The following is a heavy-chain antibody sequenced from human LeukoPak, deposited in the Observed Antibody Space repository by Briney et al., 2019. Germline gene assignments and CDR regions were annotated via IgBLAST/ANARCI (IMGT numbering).Heavy chain of an antibody. CDR1: GFAVSTNY. D-gene: IGHD1-26*01. J-gene: IGHJ5*02. Sequence: GGSLRLSCAPSGFAVSTNYLSWVRQAPGKGREWVSFIYSDGSTSYTDSVKGRFTISRDNSKNTLYLQVNSLRPEDTAVYYCARDQRSESYYPWGWFDPWGQGTLVTVSS. CDR3: ARDQRSESYYPWGWFDP. CDR2: IYSDGST. V-gene: IGHV3-66*02.